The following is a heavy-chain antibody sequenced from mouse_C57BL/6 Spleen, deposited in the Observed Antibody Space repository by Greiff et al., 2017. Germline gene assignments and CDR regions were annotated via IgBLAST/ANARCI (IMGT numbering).Heavy chain of an antibody. CDR2: IDPETGGT. V-gene: IGHV1-15*01. Sequence: VKLQESGAELVRPGASVTLSCKASGYTFTDYEMHWVKQTPVHGLEWIGAIDPETGGTAYNQKFKGKAILTADKSSSTAYMELRSLTSEDSAVYYCTMPYDYFDYWGQGTTLTVSS. D-gene: IGHD2-3*01. CDR1: GYTFTDYE. J-gene: IGHJ2*01. CDR3: TMPYDYFDY.